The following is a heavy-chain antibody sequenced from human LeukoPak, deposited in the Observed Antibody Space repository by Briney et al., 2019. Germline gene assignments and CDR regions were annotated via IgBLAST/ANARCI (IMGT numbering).Heavy chain of an antibody. CDR1: GFTFSSYS. J-gene: IGHJ4*02. CDR3: ARGEFLDGYNLADFDY. CDR2: ISSSSSTI. V-gene: IGHV3-48*01. D-gene: IGHD5-24*01. Sequence: PGGSLRLSCAASGFTFSSYSMNWVRQAPGKGLEWVSYISSSSSTIYYADSVKGRFTISRDNSKNTLYLQMNSLRAEDTAVYYCARGEFLDGYNLADFDYWGQGTLVTVSS.